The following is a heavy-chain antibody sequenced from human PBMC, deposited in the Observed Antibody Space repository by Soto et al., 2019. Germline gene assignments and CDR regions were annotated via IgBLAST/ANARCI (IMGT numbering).Heavy chain of an antibody. CDR2: ISYDGSNK. J-gene: IGHJ4*02. V-gene: IGHV3-30*18. CDR1: GFTFSSYG. D-gene: IGHD1-26*01. CDR3: VKVEENSGNTYYFDY. Sequence: QVQLVESGGGVVQPGRSLRLSCAASGFTFSSYGMHWVRQAPGKGLEWVAVISYDGSNKYYADSVKGRFTISRDNSNNTLDMQMNSLRAEDTSVYYCVKVEENSGNTYYFDYMGKGTQVAVSS.